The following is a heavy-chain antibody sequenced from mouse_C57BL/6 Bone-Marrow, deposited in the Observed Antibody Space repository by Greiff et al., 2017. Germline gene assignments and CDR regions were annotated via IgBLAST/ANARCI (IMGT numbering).Heavy chain of an antibody. CDR1: GFTFSSYA. CDR3: TRIYYDYDAWYFDV. CDR2: ISSGGDYI. J-gene: IGHJ1*03. V-gene: IGHV5-9-1*02. Sequence: EVKVVESGEGLVKPGGSLKLSCAASGFTFSSYAMSWFRQTPEKRLEWVAYISSGGDYIYYADTVKGRFTISRDNARNTLYLQMSSLKSEDTAMYYCTRIYYDYDAWYFDVWGTGTTVTVSS. D-gene: IGHD2-4*01.